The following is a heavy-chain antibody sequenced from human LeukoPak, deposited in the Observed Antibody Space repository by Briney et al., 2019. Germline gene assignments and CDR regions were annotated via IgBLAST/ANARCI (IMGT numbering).Heavy chain of an antibody. Sequence: GGSLRLSCAASGFTFDDYAMHWVRQAPGKGLEWVSGISWNSGSIGYADSVKGRFTISRDNAKNSLYLQMNSLRAEDMALYYCAKSTDCGDYGAFDYWGQGTLVTVSS. J-gene: IGHJ4*02. CDR3: AKSTDCGDYGAFDY. CDR2: ISWNSGSI. V-gene: IGHV3-9*03. D-gene: IGHD4-17*01. CDR1: GFTFDDYA.